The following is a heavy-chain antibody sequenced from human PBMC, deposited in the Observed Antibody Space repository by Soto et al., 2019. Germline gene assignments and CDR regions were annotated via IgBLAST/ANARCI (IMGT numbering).Heavy chain of an antibody. CDR3: ATYYDSSGPTFDF. CDR1: GGSISSGDHY. D-gene: IGHD3-22*01. Sequence: TVSGGSISSGDHYWSWIRQPPGKGLEWIGYVYYSGTTYSNPSLKSRITISVDTSKNQFSLRLSSVTAADTAVYYCATYYDSSGPTFDFWGQGTLVTVSS. V-gene: IGHV4-30-4*01. CDR2: VYYSGTT. J-gene: IGHJ4*02.